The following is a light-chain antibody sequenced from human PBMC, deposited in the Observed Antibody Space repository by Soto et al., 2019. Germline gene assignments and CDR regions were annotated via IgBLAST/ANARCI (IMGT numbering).Light chain of an antibody. CDR3: SSFTGSTTWV. V-gene: IGLV2-14*01. CDR1: SNDVGGYNY. Sequence: QSVLTQPASLSGSPGQSITMFCTGTSNDVGGYNYVSWYQQHPGKAPKLIIYGVSNRPSGISSRFSGSKSANTASLTISGLQAEDEAEYYCSSFTGSTTWVFGGGTKLTVL. CDR2: GVS. J-gene: IGLJ3*02.